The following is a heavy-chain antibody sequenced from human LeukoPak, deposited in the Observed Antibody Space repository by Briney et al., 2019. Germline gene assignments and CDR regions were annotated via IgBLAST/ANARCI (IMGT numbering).Heavy chain of an antibody. J-gene: IGHJ5*02. Sequence: PSETLSLTCTVSGYSISSGYYWGWIRQPPGKGLEWIGSIYHSGSTYYNPSLKSRVTIPVDTSKNQFSLKLSSVTATDPAVYYCAREGVGGNWFDPWGQGTLVTVSS. CDR1: GYSISSGYY. CDR3: AREGVGGNWFDP. D-gene: IGHD3-10*01. CDR2: IYHSGST. V-gene: IGHV4-38-2*02.